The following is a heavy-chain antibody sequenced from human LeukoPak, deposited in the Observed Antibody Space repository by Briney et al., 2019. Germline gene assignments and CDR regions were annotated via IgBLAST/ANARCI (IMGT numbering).Heavy chain of an antibody. CDR3: DYGGNSFDY. J-gene: IGHJ4*02. CDR2: IWYDGSNK. Sequence: GGSLRLSCAASGFTFSSYGMPWVRQAPGKGLEWVAVIWYDGSNKYYADSVKGRFTISRDNSKNTLYLQMNSLRAEDTAVYYCDYGGNSFDYWGQGTLVTVSS. D-gene: IGHD4-17*01. CDR1: GFTFSSYG. V-gene: IGHV3-33*01.